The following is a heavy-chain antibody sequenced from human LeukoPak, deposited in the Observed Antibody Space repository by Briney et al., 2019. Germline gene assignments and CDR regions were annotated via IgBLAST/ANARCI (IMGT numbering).Heavy chain of an antibody. D-gene: IGHD6-19*01. CDR3: ARDGDIAVATAPYYFDY. Sequence: GGSLRLSCAASGFTFSYYEMILVRQASGKGLEWVSYITGGSTTENYADSVKGQFTISRDNAKNSLYLQMHSLRAEDTAIYYCARDGDIAVATAPYYFDYWGQGILVTVSS. CDR1: GFTFSYYE. CDR2: ITGGSTTE. J-gene: IGHJ4*02. V-gene: IGHV3-48*03.